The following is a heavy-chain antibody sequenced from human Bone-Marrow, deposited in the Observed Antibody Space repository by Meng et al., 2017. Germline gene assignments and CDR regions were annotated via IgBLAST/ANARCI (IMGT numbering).Heavy chain of an antibody. V-gene: IGHV1-18*01. Sequence: QGQLVQSGAEVKKPGASVKVSCKASGYTFTSYGISWVRQAPGQGLEWMGWISAYNGNTNYAQKLQGRVTMTTDTSTSTAYMELRSLRSDDTAVYYCARVVSRYCSGGSCFFDYWGQGTLVTVSS. CDR3: ARVVSRYCSGGSCFFDY. D-gene: IGHD2-15*01. CDR1: GYTFTSYG. J-gene: IGHJ4*02. CDR2: ISAYNGNT.